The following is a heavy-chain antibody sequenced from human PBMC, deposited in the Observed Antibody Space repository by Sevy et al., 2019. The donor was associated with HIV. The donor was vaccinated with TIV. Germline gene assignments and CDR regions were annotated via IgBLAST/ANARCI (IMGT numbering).Heavy chain of an antibody. V-gene: IGHV3-21*01. CDR1: GFTFSSYS. Sequence: GGSLRLSCAASGFTFSSYSMNWVRQAPGKGLEWVSSISSSSSYIYYADSVKGRFTISRDNAKNSLYLQMNSLRAEDTAMYYCARDKRYSYGASDYYYYGMDVWGQGTTVTVSS. CDR2: ISSSSSYI. J-gene: IGHJ6*02. D-gene: IGHD5-18*01. CDR3: ARDKRYSYGASDYYYYGMDV.